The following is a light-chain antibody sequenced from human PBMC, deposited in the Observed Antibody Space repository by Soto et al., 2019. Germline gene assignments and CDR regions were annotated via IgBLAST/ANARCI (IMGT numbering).Light chain of an antibody. V-gene: IGKV1-39*01. CDR1: QSISSY. J-gene: IGKJ3*01. CDR3: QQSYRTPST. Sequence: DIQMTQSPSSLSASVGDRVTITCRASQSISSYLNWYQQKPGKAPKLLIYAASSLQSGVPSRFSGSGSGTDFTLPISSLQPEDFATYYCQQSYRTPSTFGPGTKVDIK. CDR2: AAS.